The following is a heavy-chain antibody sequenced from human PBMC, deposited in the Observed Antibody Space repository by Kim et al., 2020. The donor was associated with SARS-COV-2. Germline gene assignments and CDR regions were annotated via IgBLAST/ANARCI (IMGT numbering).Heavy chain of an antibody. CDR1: GFTFSSYG. Sequence: GGSLRLSCAASGFTFSSYGMHWVRQAPGKGLEWVAVISYDGSNKYYADSVKGRFTISRDNSKNTLYLQMNSLRAEDTAVYYCAKDPSSGWYFKGLGYWGQGPLVTVSA. CDR2: ISYDGSNK. CDR3: AKDPSSGWYFKGLGY. J-gene: IGHJ4*02. D-gene: IGHD6-19*01. V-gene: IGHV3-30*18.